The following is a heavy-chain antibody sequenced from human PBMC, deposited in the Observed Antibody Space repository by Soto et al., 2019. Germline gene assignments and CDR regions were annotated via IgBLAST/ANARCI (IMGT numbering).Heavy chain of an antibody. D-gene: IGHD2-15*01. CDR3: ARDEYCSGGSCPSN. J-gene: IGHJ4*02. CDR1: GGTFSSYA. CDR2: IIPIFGTA. V-gene: IGHV1-69*01. Sequence: QVQLVQSGAEVKKPGSSVRVSCKTSGGTFSSYAISWVRQAPGQGLEWMGGIIPIFGTANYAQKFQGRVTITADESTSTAYVEVSSLRSEDTAVYYCARDEYCSGGSCPSNWGQGTLVTVSS.